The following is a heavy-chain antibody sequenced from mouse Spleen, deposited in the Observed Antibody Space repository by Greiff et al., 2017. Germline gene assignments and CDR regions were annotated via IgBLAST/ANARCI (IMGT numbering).Heavy chain of an antibody. V-gene: IGHV1-50*01. CDR3: ASLGRQLGAKALYY. Sequence: QVQLQQPGAELVKPGASVKLSCKASGYTFTSYWMQWVKQRPGQGLEWIGEIDPSDSYTNYNQKFKGKATLTVDTSSSTAYMQLSSLTSEDSAVYYCASLGRQLGAKALYYWGQGTTLTVSS. D-gene: IGHD3-2*01. J-gene: IGHJ2*01. CDR2: IDPSDSYT. CDR1: GYTFTSYW.